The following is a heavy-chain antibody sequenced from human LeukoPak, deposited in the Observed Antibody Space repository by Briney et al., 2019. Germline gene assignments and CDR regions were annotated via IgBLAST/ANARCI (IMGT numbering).Heavy chain of an antibody. CDR1: GGSISSGGYY. J-gene: IGHJ5*02. V-gene: IGHV4-61*08. D-gene: IGHD6-13*01. Sequence: SETLSLTCTVSGGSISSGGYYWSWIRQHPGKGLEWIGYIYTSGSTNYNPSLKSRVTISVDTSKNQFSLNLSSVTAADTAVYYCARLVRGAAAGFDPWGQGTLVTVSS. CDR3: ARLVRGAAAGFDP. CDR2: IYTSGST.